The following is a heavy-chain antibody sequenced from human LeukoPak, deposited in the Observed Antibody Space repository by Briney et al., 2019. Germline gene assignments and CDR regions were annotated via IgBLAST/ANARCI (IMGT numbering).Heavy chain of an antibody. CDR1: GGTFSSYA. D-gene: IGHD6-6*01. Sequence: ASVKVSCKASGGTFSSYAISWVRQAPGQGLEWMGGIIPIFGTANYAQKFQGRVTITADESTSTAYMELSSLRSEDTAVYYCATRSSSALYYYYGMDVWGQGTTVTVSS. CDR2: IIPIFGTA. V-gene: IGHV1-69*13. CDR3: ATRSSSALYYYYGMDV. J-gene: IGHJ6*02.